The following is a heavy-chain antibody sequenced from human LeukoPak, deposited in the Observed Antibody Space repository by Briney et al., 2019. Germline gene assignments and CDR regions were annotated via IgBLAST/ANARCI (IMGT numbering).Heavy chain of an antibody. J-gene: IGHJ4*02. CDR3: ARGDIVVVPAAQGYYFDY. D-gene: IGHD2-2*01. Sequence: SETLSLTCAVYGGSFSGYYWSWIRQPPGKGLEWIGEINHSGSTNYNPYLKSRVTISVDTSKNQFSLKLSSVTAADTAVYYCARGDIVVVPAAQGYYFDYWGQGTLVTVSS. V-gene: IGHV4-34*01. CDR1: GGSFSGYY. CDR2: INHSGST.